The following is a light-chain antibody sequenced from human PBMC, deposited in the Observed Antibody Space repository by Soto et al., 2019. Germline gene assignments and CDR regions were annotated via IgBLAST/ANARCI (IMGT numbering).Light chain of an antibody. J-gene: IGLJ1*01. CDR1: SSNIGAGYD. CDR3: QSYDSSLSGFYV. Sequence: QSVLAQPPSVSGAPGQRVTISCTGSSSNIGAGYDVHWYQQLPGTAPKLLIYGNSNRPSGVPDRFSGSKSGTSASLAITGLQDEDEADYYCQSYDSSLSGFYVFGTGTKVTVL. CDR2: GNS. V-gene: IGLV1-40*01.